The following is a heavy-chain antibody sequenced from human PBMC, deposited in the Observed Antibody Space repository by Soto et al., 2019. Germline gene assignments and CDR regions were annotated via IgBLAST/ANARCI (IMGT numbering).Heavy chain of an antibody. CDR1: GGSISSSSYY. Sequence: PSETLSLTCTVSGGSISSSSYYWGWIRQPPGKGLEWIGSIYYSGSTYYNPSLKSRVTISVDTSKNQFSLKLSSVTAADTAVYYCARIPNLTIWGFDPWGQGTLVTVSS. J-gene: IGHJ5*02. CDR3: ARIPNLTIWGFDP. CDR2: IYYSGST. D-gene: IGHD3-3*01. V-gene: IGHV4-39*01.